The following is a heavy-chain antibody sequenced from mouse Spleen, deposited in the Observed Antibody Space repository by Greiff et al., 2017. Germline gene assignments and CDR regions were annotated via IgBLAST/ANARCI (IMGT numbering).Heavy chain of an antibody. Sequence: EVQLVESGGGLVKPGGSLKLSCAASGFTFSSYAMSWVRQTPEKRLEWVATISSGGSYTYYPDSVKGRFTISRDNAKNTLYLQMSSLRSEDTAMYYCARQIYGNYPFDYWGQGTTLTVSS. J-gene: IGHJ2*01. CDR3: ARQIYGNYPFDY. V-gene: IGHV5-9-3*01. CDR2: ISSGGSYT. CDR1: GFTFSSYA. D-gene: IGHD2-1*01.